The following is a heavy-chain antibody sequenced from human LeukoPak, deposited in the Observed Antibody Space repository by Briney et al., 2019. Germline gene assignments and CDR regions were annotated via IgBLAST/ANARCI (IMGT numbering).Heavy chain of an antibody. J-gene: IGHJ4*02. V-gene: IGHV1-69*02. CDR2: IIPILGIA. D-gene: IGHD4-23*01. CDR1: GGTFSSYT. Sequence: SVKVSCKASGGTFSSYTISLVRQAPGQGLEWMGRIIPILGIANYAQKFQGRVTITADKSTSTAYMELSSLRSEDTAVYYCAPRGSYGGPNLDYWGQGTLVTVSS. CDR3: APRGSYGGPNLDY.